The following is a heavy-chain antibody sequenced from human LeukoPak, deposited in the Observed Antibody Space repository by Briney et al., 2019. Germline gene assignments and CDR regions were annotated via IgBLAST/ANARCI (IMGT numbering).Heavy chain of an antibody. CDR3: ARAQTDYYYMDV. V-gene: IGHV1-18*01. D-gene: IGHD1-1*01. Sequence: ASVKVSCKASGYTFTSYGISWVRQAPGQGLEWMGWISAYNGNTNYAQKLQGRVTMTTDTSTNTAYMELRSLRSEDTAVYYCARAQTDYYYMDVWGKGTTVTISS. J-gene: IGHJ6*03. CDR1: GYTFTSYG. CDR2: ISAYNGNT.